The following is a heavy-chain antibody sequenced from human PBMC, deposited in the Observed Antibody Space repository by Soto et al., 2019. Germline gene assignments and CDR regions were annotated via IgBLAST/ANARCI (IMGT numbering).Heavy chain of an antibody. J-gene: IGHJ4*02. V-gene: IGHV3-23*01. CDR2: ISGSGGST. D-gene: IGHD3-10*01. Sequence: GGSLRLSCAASGFTFSSYAMSWVRQAPGKGLEWVSAISGSGGSTYYADSVKGRFTISRDNSKNTLYLQMNSLRAEDTAVYYCAKDLGPGYYYGSGSDYFDYWGQGTLVTVSS. CDR1: GFTFSSYA. CDR3: AKDLGPGYYYGSGSDYFDY.